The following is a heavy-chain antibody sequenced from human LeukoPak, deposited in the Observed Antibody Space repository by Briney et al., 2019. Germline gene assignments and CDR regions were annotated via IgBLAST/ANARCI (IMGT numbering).Heavy chain of an antibody. CDR3: AKDRPNYYGTNGHYYRRDGDC. CDR1: GFTFSSYA. D-gene: IGHD3-22*01. V-gene: IGHV3-23*01. J-gene: IGHJ4*02. Sequence: SGGSLRLSCVASGFTFSSYAMSWVRQAAGKGLEWVSSTSSSGETTYYADSVKGRFTISRDNSRNTLYLRMNSLRAEDTAVYYCAKDRPNYYGTNGHYYRRDGDCWGQGTLVTVSS. CDR2: TSSSGETT.